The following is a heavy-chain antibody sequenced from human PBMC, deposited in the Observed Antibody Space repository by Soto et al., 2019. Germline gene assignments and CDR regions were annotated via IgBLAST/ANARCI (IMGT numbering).Heavy chain of an antibody. V-gene: IGHV1-8*01. CDR2: MNPNSGNT. J-gene: IGHJ3*02. CDR1: GYAFTRYD. D-gene: IGHD3-10*01. Sequence: WASVKVSCKASGYAFTRYDINWVRQATGQGLEWMGWMNPNSGNTGYAQKFQGRVTMTRDSSISTAYMEVSSLRFEDTAVYYCARAVNADAFDIWGQGTMVTVSS. CDR3: ARAVNADAFDI.